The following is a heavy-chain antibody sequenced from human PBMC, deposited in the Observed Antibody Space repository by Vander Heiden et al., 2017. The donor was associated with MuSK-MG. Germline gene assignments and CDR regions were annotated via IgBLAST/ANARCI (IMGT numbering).Heavy chain of an antibody. J-gene: IGHJ1*01. CDR2: MNPNSGNT. D-gene: IGHD6-13*01. CDR3: ARGVGSSWYRAEYFQH. V-gene: IGHV1-8*01. Sequence: QVQLVQSGAEVKKPGASVTVSCKASGYTFTSYDINWVRQATGQGLEWMGWMNPNSGNTGYAQKFQGRVTMTRNTSISTAYMELSSLRSEDTAVYYCARGVGSSWYRAEYFQHWGQGTLVTVSS. CDR1: GYTFTSYD.